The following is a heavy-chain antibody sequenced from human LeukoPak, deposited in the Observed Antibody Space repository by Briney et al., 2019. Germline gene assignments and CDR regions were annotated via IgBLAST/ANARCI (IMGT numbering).Heavy chain of an antibody. CDR3: ARDRPPGQLGIFWF. J-gene: IGHJ4*02. D-gene: IGHD6-6*01. Sequence: GGSLRVSCEASGFTFRDYSMDWVRQTPGNGLEWITYINKGSNIIHYADSVKGRFTVSRDNANNLLYLEMNSLRDDDTAVYYCARDRPPGQLGIFWFWGQGTPVTVSP. CDR1: GFTFRDYS. V-gene: IGHV3-48*02. CDR2: INKGSNII.